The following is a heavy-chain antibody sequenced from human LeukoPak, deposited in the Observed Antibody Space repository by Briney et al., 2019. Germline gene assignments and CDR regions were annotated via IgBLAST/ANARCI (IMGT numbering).Heavy chain of an antibody. J-gene: IGHJ6*02. D-gene: IGHD3-22*01. CDR3: ATCLYYDSSGYYYYGMDV. CDR1: GYTFTSYD. V-gene: IGHV1-8*01. CDR2: MNPNSGNT. Sequence: ASVKVSCKASGYTFTSYDINWVRQATGQGLEWMGWMNPNSGNTGYAQKFRGRVTMTRNTSISTAYMELSSLRSEDTAVYYCATCLYYDSSGYYYYGMDVWGQGTTVTVSS.